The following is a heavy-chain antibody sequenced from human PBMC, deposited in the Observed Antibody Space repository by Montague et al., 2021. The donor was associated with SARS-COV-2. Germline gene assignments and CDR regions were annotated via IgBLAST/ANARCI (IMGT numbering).Heavy chain of an antibody. D-gene: IGHD3-22*01. J-gene: IGHJ4*02. CDR1: VGSISSNNCY. CDR3: ARDGFYYDRSGPFNFDY. CDR2: IYYSGST. V-gene: IGHV4-39*07. Sequence: SETLSLTCTVSVGSISSNNCYWCWIRQPPGKALEWIGSIYYSGSTYYNPSLKSRVTMSVDTSENQFSLKLSSVTAADTAVYYCARDGFYYDRSGPFNFDYWGQGTLVTVSS.